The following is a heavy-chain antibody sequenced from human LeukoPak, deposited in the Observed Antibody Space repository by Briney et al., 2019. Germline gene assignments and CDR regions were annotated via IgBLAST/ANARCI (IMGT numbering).Heavy chain of an antibody. V-gene: IGHV1-18*01. Sequence: ASVKVSCKASGYTFTSYGISWVRQAPGQGLEWMGWISAYNGNTNYAQKLQGRVTMTTDTSTSTAYMELRSLRSDDTAVYYCARHDTGYSSSWCDYWGQGTLVTVSS. CDR1: GYTFTSYG. J-gene: IGHJ4*02. CDR2: ISAYNGNT. CDR3: ARHDTGYSSSWCDY. D-gene: IGHD6-13*01.